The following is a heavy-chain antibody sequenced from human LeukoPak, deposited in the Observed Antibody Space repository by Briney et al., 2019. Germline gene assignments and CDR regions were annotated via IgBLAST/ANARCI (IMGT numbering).Heavy chain of an antibody. CDR2: ISFSGSTK. CDR3: ARERAGLYGDYVFDY. Sequence: GAVTVSCAGSGCTFSDYYMSWIRQARGRGREGVSCISFSGSTKYYADSVKGRFTISRDNAKNTLYLQMNSLRAEDTAVYYCARERAGLYGDYVFDYWGQGTLVTVSS. J-gene: IGHJ4*02. CDR1: GCTFSDYY. V-gene: IGHV3-11*01. D-gene: IGHD4-17*01.